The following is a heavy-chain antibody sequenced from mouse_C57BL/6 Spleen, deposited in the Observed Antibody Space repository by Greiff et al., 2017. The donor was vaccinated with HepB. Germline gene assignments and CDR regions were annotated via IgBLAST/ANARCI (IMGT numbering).Heavy chain of an antibody. Sequence: QVQLKESGAELVRPGASVTLSCKASGYTFTDYEMHWVKQTPVHGLEWIGAIDPETGGTAYNQKFKGKAILTADKSSSTAYMELRSLTSEDSAVYYCTRDYYGSSRYAMDYWGQGTSVTVSS. V-gene: IGHV1-15*01. J-gene: IGHJ4*01. D-gene: IGHD1-1*01. CDR2: IDPETGGT. CDR1: GYTFTDYE. CDR3: TRDYYGSSRYAMDY.